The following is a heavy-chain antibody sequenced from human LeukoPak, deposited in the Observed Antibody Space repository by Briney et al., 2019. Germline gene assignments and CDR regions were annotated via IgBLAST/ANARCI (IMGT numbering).Heavy chain of an antibody. CDR3: ARDGSGSYGY. CDR2: IIPIFGTA. J-gene: IGHJ4*02. Sequence: VASVKVSCKASGDTFSSYAISWVRQAPGQGLEWMGGIIPIFGTANYAQKFQGRVTITADESTSTAYMELSSLRSEDTAVYYCARDGSGSYGYWGQGTLVTVSS. CDR1: GDTFSSYA. V-gene: IGHV1-69*13. D-gene: IGHD1-26*01.